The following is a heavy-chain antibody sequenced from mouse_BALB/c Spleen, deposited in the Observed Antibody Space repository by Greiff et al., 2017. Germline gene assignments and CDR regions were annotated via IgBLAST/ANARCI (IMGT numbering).Heavy chain of an antibody. CDR2: SRNKANDYTT. Sequence: EVKLVESGGGLVQPGGSLRLSCATSGFTFSDFYMEWVRQPPGKRLEWIAASRNKANDYTTEYSASVKGRFIVSRDTSQSILYLQMNALSAEDTAIYYCARDARGGAMDYWGQGTSVTVSS. CDR3: ARDARGGAMDY. CDR1: GFTFSDFY. V-gene: IGHV7-1*02. J-gene: IGHJ4*01.